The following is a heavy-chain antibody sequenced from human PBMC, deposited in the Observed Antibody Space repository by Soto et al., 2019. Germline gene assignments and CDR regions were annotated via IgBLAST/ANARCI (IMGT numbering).Heavy chain of an antibody. CDR2: IYYSGSP. Sequence: PSETLSLTCTVSGGTSSSYYGRWIRQPPGKGLEWIGYIYYSGSPKYNPSLESRVTISVDTSKNQFSLKLSSVTAADTAVYYCAGSITGAGLGTYWGQGNLVTVSS. CDR3: AGSITGAGLGTY. V-gene: IGHV4-59*08. J-gene: IGHJ4*02. CDR1: GGTSSSYY. D-gene: IGHD6-13*01.